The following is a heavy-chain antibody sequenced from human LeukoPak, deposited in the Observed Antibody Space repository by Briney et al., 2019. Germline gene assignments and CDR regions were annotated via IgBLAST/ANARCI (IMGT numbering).Heavy chain of an antibody. J-gene: IGHJ4*02. V-gene: IGHV3-23*01. D-gene: IGHD3-3*01. CDR1: GFTFSSYA. Sequence: GGSLKLSCAASGFTFSSYAMSWVRQAPGKGLEWVSAISDSGDNTYYADSVKGRFTISRDNSKNTQYLQMDSLRAEDTAVYYCAKDGDFWSGYSDYWGQGTLVTVSS. CDR3: AKDGDFWSGYSDY. CDR2: ISDSGDNT.